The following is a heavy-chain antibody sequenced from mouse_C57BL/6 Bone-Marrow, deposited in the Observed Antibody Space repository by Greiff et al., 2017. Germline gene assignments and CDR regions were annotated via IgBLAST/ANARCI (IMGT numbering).Heavy chain of an antibody. D-gene: IGHD1-1*02. V-gene: IGHV1-50*01. CDR2: IDPSDSYT. Sequence: VQLQQPGAELVKPGASVKLSCKASGYTFTSYWMPWVQQRPGQGLEWIGEIDPSDSYTNYNQKFKGKATLTVDTSSSTAYMQLSSLTSEDSAVYYCAFIWSFAYWGQGTLVTVSA. J-gene: IGHJ3*01. CDR3: AFIWSFAY. CDR1: GYTFTSYW.